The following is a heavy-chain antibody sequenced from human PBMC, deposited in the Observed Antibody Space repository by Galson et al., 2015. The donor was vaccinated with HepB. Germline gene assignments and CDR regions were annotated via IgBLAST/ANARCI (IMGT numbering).Heavy chain of an antibody. V-gene: IGHV3-21*06. CDR2: ISNDRTYL. CDR3: AREYRPGFGLGTFYPKWFDP. D-gene: IGHD3-16*01. J-gene: IGHJ5*02. Sequence: SLRLSCAASGFRFSTFSMNWVRQAPGKGLEWVSTISNDRTYLKYADSVKGRFIIARDNANNLLYLQMNSLRAEDTAVYYCAREYRPGFGLGTFYPKWFDPWGQGTLVTVSS. CDR1: GFRFSTFS.